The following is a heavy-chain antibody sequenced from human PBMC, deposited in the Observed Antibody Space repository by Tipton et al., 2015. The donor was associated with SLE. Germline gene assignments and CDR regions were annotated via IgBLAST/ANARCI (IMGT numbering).Heavy chain of an antibody. CDR2: IYIGGST. V-gene: IGHV3-66*01. D-gene: IGHD3-10*01. CDR1: GFIVSTNY. CDR3: ARDKYYGSGRYDY. J-gene: IGHJ4*02. Sequence: SLRLSCAASGFIVSTNYMTWVRQAPGKGLEWVSVIYIGGSTYYADSVKGRFTISRDNSKNTVYLQMNSLRVEDSAVYYCARDKYYGSGRYDYWGQGTLVTVSS.